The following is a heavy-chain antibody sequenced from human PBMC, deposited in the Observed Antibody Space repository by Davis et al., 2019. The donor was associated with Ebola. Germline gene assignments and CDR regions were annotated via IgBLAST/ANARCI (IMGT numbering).Heavy chain of an antibody. Sequence: MPSETLSLTCTVSGGSISSYYWSWIRQPPGKGLEWIVEINHSGSTNYNPSLKSRVTISVDTSKNQFFLKLSSVTAADTAVYYCATIWFREFLLFYWGQGTLVTVSS. CDR3: ATIWFREFLLFY. J-gene: IGHJ4*02. D-gene: IGHD3-10*01. CDR2: INHSGST. V-gene: IGHV4-59*04. CDR1: GGSISSYY.